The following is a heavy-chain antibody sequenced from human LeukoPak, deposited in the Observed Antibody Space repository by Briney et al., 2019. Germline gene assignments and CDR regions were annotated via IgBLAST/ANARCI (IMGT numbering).Heavy chain of an antibody. D-gene: IGHD3-3*01. CDR1: GYTFTSYG. CDR2: ISAYNGNT. V-gene: IGHV1-18*01. CDR3: AGVDYDFWSGYDNWFDP. Sequence: ASVKVSCKASGYTFTSYGISWVRQAPGQGLEWMGWISAYNGNTNYAQKLQGRVTMTTDTSTSTAYMELRSLRSDDTAVYYCAGVDYDFWSGYDNWFDPWGQGTLVTVSS. J-gene: IGHJ5*02.